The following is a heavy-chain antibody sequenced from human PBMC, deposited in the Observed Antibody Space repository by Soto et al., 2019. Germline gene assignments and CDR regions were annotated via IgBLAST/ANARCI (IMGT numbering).Heavy chain of an antibody. Sequence: EVQLVESGGGLVQPGGSLRLSCAASGFTFSSYWMHWVRQAPGKGLVWVSRINSDGSSTSYADSVKGRFTISRDNAKNTLYLPMNSLRADDTAVYFCARPAMVRVGAFDIWGQGTMGTVSS. CDR1: GFTFSSYW. V-gene: IGHV3-74*01. D-gene: IGHD5-18*01. CDR2: INSDGSST. CDR3: ARPAMVRVGAFDI. J-gene: IGHJ3*02.